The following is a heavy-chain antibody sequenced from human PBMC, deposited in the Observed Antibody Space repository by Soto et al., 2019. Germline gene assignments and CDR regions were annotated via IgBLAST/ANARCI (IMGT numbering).Heavy chain of an antibody. V-gene: IGHV5-51*01. D-gene: IGHD4-17*01. J-gene: IGHJ4*02. CDR2: IYPADSDT. CDR1: GYDISSYW. Sequence: YLKLSCKGSGYDISSYWIGWLRPVPWKGLEWMAIIYPADSDTKYCLSFQGQVNISAAKSTGSAYRQWSSIKDSDTAMYFCARHGWTMTTKNPFDNWGQGTLVT. CDR3: ARHGWTMTTKNPFDN.